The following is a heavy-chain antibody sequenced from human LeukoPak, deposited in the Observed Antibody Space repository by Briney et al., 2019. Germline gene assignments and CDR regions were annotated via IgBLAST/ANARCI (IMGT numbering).Heavy chain of an antibody. CDR3: ARARVVVVAADYYYNGMDV. CDR1: GGSISSGSYY. V-gene: IGHV4-61*09. Sequence: PSQTLSLTCTVSGGSISSGSYYWSWIRQPAGKGLEWIGHIYTRGSTDYNPSLESRVTISVDTSKNQFSLGLRSVAAADTAVYYCARARVVVVAADYYYNGMDVWGQGTTVTVSS. CDR2: IYTRGST. D-gene: IGHD2-15*01. J-gene: IGHJ6*02.